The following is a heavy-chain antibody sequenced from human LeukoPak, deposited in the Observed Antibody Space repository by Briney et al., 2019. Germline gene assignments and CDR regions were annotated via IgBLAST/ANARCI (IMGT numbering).Heavy chain of an antibody. J-gene: IGHJ3*02. CDR3: ARDKGDIVVVVAATHGAFDI. D-gene: IGHD2-15*01. CDR2: ISANNGNT. Sequence: GASVKVSCKASGYTFTSYGISWVRQAPGQGLEWMGWISANNGNTNYAQKLQGRVTMTTDTSTSTAYMELRSLRSDDTAVYYCARDKGDIVVVVAATHGAFDIWGQGTMVTVSS. V-gene: IGHV1-18*01. CDR1: GYTFTSYG.